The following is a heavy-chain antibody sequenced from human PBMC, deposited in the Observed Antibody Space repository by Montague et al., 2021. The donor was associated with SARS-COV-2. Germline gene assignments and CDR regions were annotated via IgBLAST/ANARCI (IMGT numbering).Heavy chain of an antibody. D-gene: IGHD3-16*01. J-gene: IGHJ4*02. Sequence: SETLSLTCTVSGGSISSYYWSWIRQPPGKGLERIEYIYYSGSTNYNPSLKSRVTISVDTSKNQFSLKLSAVTAADTAVYYCAGGFDYWGQGTLVTVSS. CDR2: IYYSGST. CDR1: GGSISSYY. CDR3: AGGFDY. V-gene: IGHV4-59*08.